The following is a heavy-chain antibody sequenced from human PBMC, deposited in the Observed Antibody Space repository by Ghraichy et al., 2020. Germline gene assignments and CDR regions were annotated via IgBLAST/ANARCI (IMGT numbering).Heavy chain of an antibody. Sequence: GGSLRLSCSASGFAFSDYNMYWVRQAPGKGLEYVSGLSSNGATTYYADSVKGRFTISRDNPKNTLYFQVSSLRADDTAVYYCVRRPDDYIWGTSRPFDHWGQGTLVTVSS. V-gene: IGHV3-64D*06. CDR1: GFAFSDYN. D-gene: IGHD3-16*02. CDR2: LSSNGATT. CDR3: VRRPDDYIWGTSRPFDH. J-gene: IGHJ4*02.